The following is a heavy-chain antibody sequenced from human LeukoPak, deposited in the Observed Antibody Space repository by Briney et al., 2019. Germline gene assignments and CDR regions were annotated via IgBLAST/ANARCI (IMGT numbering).Heavy chain of an antibody. V-gene: IGHV3-30*04. Sequence: PGGSLRLSCAAAGFTFSKFAVHWVRQAPGKGLEWVAVVSYDGSYKYYADSVKGRFTISRDNSKNTLYLQMNSLRAEDTAVYYCAKGRWELLTDAFDIWGQGTMVTVSS. CDR3: AKGRWELLTDAFDI. CDR1: GFTFSKFA. CDR2: VSYDGSYK. D-gene: IGHD1-26*01. J-gene: IGHJ3*02.